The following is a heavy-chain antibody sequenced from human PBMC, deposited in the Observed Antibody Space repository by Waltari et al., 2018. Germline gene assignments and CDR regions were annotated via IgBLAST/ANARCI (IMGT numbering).Heavy chain of an antibody. CDR1: GGSISMCDLY. CDR2: NSYSGNS. D-gene: IGHD3-3*01. CDR3: ARLSTIFGVISHFDN. V-gene: IGHV4-30-4*08. Sequence: VQLQESGPALVKPSQTLSHPCPVFGGSISMCDLYWGWRIQPPGKGLEWIGCNSYSGNSYYNPSLKSRVAMSLDTSKNQFSLKLSSVSAADTAVYYCARLSTIFGVISHFDNWGQGTLVTVSS. J-gene: IGHJ4*02.